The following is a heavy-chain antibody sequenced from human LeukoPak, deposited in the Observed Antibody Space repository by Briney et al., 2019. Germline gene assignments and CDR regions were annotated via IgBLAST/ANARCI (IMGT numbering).Heavy chain of an antibody. CDR1: GYTFTSYG. D-gene: IGHD3-10*01. Sequence: GASVKVSCKASGYTFTSYGISWVRQAPGQGLEWMGWISAYNGNTNYAQKLQGRVTMTTDTSTSTAYMELRSLRSDDTAVYYCARVDVSDLGSGASLGADYWGQGTLVTVSS. CDR3: ARVDVSDLGSGASLGADY. J-gene: IGHJ4*02. CDR2: ISAYNGNT. V-gene: IGHV1-18*04.